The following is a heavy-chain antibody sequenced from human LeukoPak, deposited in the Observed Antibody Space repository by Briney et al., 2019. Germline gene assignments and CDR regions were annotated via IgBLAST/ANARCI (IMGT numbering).Heavy chain of an antibody. Sequence: SGPTLVNPIQTLTLTCTFSGFSLSTSGVGVGWIRQPPGKGLEWIGYIYYSGSTNYNPSLKSRVTMSVDTSKNQFSLKLSSVTAADTAVYYCARESYRPRGFFDYWGQGTLVTVSS. CDR3: ARESYRPRGFFDY. J-gene: IGHJ4*02. CDR2: IYYSGST. D-gene: IGHD5-24*01. V-gene: IGHV4-61*08. CDR1: GFSLSTSGVG.